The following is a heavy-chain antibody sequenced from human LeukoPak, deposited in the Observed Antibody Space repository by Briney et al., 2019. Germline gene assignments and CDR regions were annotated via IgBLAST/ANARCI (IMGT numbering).Heavy chain of an antibody. Sequence: SETLSLTCTVSGGSISSSSYYWGWIRQPPGKGLEWIGSIYSSGSTYYNPSLKSRVTISVDTSKNQFSLKLSSLTAADTAVYYCATNEWSGYYFEYWGQGTLVPVSS. V-gene: IGHV4-39*01. CDR1: GGSISSSSYY. D-gene: IGHD3-3*01. CDR2: IYSSGST. CDR3: ATNEWSGYYFEY. J-gene: IGHJ4*02.